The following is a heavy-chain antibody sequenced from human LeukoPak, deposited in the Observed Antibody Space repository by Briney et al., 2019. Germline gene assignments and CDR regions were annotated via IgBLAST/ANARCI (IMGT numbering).Heavy chain of an antibody. CDR3: ARDLTGGWPDY. V-gene: IGHV1-46*01. Sequence: ASVKVSCKASGYTFTSYYMHCVRQAPGQGLEWMGIINPSGGSTSYAQKFQGRVTMTRDTSTSTVYMELSSLRSEDTAVYYCARDLTGGWPDYWGQGTLVTVSS. CDR1: GYTFTSYY. J-gene: IGHJ4*02. D-gene: IGHD6-19*01. CDR2: INPSGGST.